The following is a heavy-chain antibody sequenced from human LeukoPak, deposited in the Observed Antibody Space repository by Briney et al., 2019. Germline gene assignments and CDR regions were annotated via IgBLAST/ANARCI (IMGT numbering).Heavy chain of an antibody. CDR3: VRDWDHFDFDS. Sequence: GGSLRLSCAASGFTFSNYWMHWVRQAPGKGLVWVSRIKGDGSHTIYADSVKGRFTISRDNAKNTLYLQMKSLRDEDTAVYYCVRDWDHFDFDSWGQGTLVTVSS. D-gene: IGHD1-14*01. CDR2: IKGDGSHT. CDR1: GFTFSNYW. V-gene: IGHV3-74*01. J-gene: IGHJ5*01.